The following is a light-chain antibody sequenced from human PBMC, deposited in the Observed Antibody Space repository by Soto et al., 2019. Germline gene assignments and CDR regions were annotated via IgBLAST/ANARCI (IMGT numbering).Light chain of an antibody. J-gene: IGKJ1*01. CDR3: QQYGNTPWT. CDR2: GAA. Sequence: EIVMTQSPATLSVSPGERATLSCRASQSVSVNLAWYQQKPGQAPRLLIYGAASRATGIPDRFSGSGSGTDFTLTISRLEPEDFAVFYCQQYGNTPWTFGQGTKVEIK. V-gene: IGKV3-20*01. CDR1: QSVSVN.